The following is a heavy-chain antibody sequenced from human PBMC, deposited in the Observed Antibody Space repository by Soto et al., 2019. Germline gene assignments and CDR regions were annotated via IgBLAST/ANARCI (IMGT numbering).Heavy chain of an antibody. Sequence: QVPLVESGGGVVQPGRSLRLSCAASGFTFSSYGMHWVRQAPGKGLEWVAVISYDGSNKYYADSVKGRFTISRDNSKNTLYLQMNSLRAEDTAVYYCAKGGDYVWGSYRVNDHWGQGTLVTVSS. V-gene: IGHV3-30*18. CDR3: AKGGDYVWGSYRVNDH. D-gene: IGHD3-16*02. CDR1: GFTFSSYG. J-gene: IGHJ4*02. CDR2: ISYDGSNK.